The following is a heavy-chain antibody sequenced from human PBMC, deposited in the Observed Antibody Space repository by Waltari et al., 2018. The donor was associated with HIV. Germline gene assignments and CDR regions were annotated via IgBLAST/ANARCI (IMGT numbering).Heavy chain of an antibody. CDR2: IKQDGSEK. CDR3: ARARHNSGSYYPHFDY. D-gene: IGHD1-26*01. J-gene: IGHJ4*02. V-gene: IGHV3-7*01. Sequence: LEWVANIKQDGSEKYYVDSVKGRFTISRDNAKNSLYLQMNSLRADDTAVYYCARARHNSGSYYPHFDYWGQGILVTVSS.